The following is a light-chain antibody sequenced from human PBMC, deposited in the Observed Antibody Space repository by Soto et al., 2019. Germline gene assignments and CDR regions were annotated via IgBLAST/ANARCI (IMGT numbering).Light chain of an antibody. CDR2: GAS. Sequence: EIVLTQSPGTLSLSPGERATLSCRASQSVSNNYLAWYQQKPGQAPRLLIYGASIRAAGLPARFSASGSGTDFTLTISDVQPEDFALYYCHQRQSWPRTFGQGTKVDI. V-gene: IGKV3-11*01. J-gene: IGKJ1*01. CDR1: QSVSNNY. CDR3: HQRQSWPRT.